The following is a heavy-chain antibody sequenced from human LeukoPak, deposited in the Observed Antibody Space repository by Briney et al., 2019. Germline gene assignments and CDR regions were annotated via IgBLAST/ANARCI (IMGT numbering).Heavy chain of an antibody. Sequence: SETLSLTCTVSGGSISSYYWSWIRQPPGKGLEWIGYIYYSGSTNYNPSLKSRVTISVDTSKNQFSLKLSSVTAADTAVYYCARTHPRGLNRPDDYSGYASSPFDYWGQGTLVTVSS. D-gene: IGHD5-12*01. CDR3: ARTHPRGLNRPDDYSGYASSPFDY. CDR1: GGSISSYY. CDR2: IYYSGST. V-gene: IGHV4-59*08. J-gene: IGHJ4*02.